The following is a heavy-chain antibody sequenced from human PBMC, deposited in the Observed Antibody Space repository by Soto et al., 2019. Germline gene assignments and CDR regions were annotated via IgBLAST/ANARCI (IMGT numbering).Heavy chain of an antibody. CDR3: AGFHPGVAGQYYFVS. Sequence: GGSLRLSCAASRFAFSNNGKHWVRQPPGKGLAWVALIWYDGSNKYYADSVKGRFTISRDNSKNTLYLQMNSLRAEDTAVYYCAGFHPGVAGQYYFVSWGEGALVSV. V-gene: IGHV3-33*01. D-gene: IGHD2-15*01. CDR2: IWYDGSNK. CDR1: RFAFSNNG. J-gene: IGHJ4*02.